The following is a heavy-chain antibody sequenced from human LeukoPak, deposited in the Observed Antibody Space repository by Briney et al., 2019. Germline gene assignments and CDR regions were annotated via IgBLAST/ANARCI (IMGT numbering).Heavy chain of an antibody. CDR1: GYTFTSYY. J-gene: IGHJ4*02. Sequence: ASVKVSCKASGYTFTSYYIHWVRQAPGQGLEWMGIINPSGDSTSYAQKFQGRVTMTRDTSTSTVYMELSSLTSEDTAVYYCASWGGGKSDWAQGTLGTVSS. V-gene: IGHV1-46*01. D-gene: IGHD4-23*01. CDR3: ASWGGGKSD. CDR2: INPSGDST.